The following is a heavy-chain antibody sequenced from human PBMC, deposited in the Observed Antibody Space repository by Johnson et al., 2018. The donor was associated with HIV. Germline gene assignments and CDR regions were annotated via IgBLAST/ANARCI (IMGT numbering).Heavy chain of an antibody. CDR2: ISGSGGST. CDR3: ARDGGFVGAFDI. Sequence: VQLVESGGGLVQPGGSLRLSCAASGITFSSYAMSWVRQAPGKGLEWVSTISGSGGSTYYADSVKGRFTISRDNSKNTLYLQMNSLRAEDTAVYYCARDGGFVGAFDIWGQGTMVIVSS. J-gene: IGHJ3*02. D-gene: IGHD3-16*01. V-gene: IGHV3-23*04. CDR1: GITFSSYA.